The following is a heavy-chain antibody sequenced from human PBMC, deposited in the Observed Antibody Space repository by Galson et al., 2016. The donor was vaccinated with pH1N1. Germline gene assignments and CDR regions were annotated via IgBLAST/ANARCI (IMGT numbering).Heavy chain of an antibody. CDR1: GFTFSSYE. D-gene: IGHD4-17*01. CDR3: ARVGPYGDYDTYFDY. Sequence: SLRLSCAASGFTFSSYEMNWVRQAPGKGLEWVSYISSSGSTIYYADSVKGRFTISRDNAKNSLYLQMNRLRAEDTAVYYCARVGPYGDYDTYFDYWGQGTLVTVSS. V-gene: IGHV3-48*03. J-gene: IGHJ4*02. CDR2: ISSSGSTI.